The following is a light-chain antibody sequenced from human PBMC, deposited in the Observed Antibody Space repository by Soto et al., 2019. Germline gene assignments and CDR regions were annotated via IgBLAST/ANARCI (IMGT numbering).Light chain of an antibody. CDR2: GAS. Sequence: EIVMTQSAATLSVSPGERVTLSCRASQSVDINLAWFQQKPGQAPRLLIYGASTRATGIPARFSGSGSGTEFTLTISSLKSEDFAVYYCQQYHDWYTFGQGTELEIK. CDR3: QQYHDWYT. J-gene: IGKJ2*01. V-gene: IGKV3-15*01. CDR1: QSVDIN.